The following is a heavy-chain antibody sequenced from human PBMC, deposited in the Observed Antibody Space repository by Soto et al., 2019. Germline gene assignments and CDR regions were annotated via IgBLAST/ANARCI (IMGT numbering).Heavy chain of an antibody. D-gene: IGHD4-17*01. V-gene: IGHV4-30-4*01. J-gene: IGHJ4*02. CDR1: GGSISSGNYY. Sequence: QVQLQESGPGLVKPSQTLSLTCTVPGGSISSGNYYWGWIRQPPGKGLEWIGFISYSGTTHYSASLRSRVSILVDTSKNQFSLDLRSVTAADTAVYYCATMGTPVTGLYYFDYWGQGTLVTVSS. CDR3: ATMGTPVTGLYYFDY. CDR2: ISYSGTT.